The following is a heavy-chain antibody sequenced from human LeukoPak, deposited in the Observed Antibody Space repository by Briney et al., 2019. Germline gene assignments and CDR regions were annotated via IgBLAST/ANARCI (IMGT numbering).Heavy chain of an antibody. V-gene: IGHV3-48*03. J-gene: IGHJ4*02. D-gene: IGHD4-17*01. CDR2: ITTSGTTL. Sequence: GGSLRLSCAASGFTFSSYEMNWVRQAPGKGLEWISYITTSGTTLDYADSVKGRFTISRDNAKNSLYLQMNSLRAEDTAVYYCARTPLSYGDYFLYFDYWGQGTLVTVSS. CDR1: GFTFSSYE. CDR3: ARTPLSYGDYFLYFDY.